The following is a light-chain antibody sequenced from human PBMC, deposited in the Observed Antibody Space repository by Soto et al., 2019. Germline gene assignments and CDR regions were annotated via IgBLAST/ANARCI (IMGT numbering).Light chain of an antibody. Sequence: QSVLTQPASVSGSPGQSITISCTETSSDVGSYNLVSWYQQHPGKAPKLMIYEGSKRPSGVSNRFSGSKSGNTASLTISGLQAEDEADYYCCSYLTYSGVVFGGGTKLTVL. CDR2: EGS. J-gene: IGLJ2*01. CDR1: SSDVGSYNL. V-gene: IGLV2-23*01. CDR3: CSYLTYSGVV.